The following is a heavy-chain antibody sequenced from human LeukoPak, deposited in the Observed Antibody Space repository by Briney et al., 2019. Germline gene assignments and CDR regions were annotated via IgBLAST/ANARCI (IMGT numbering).Heavy chain of an antibody. CDR3: AKLDSSGWSRPFDY. J-gene: IGHJ4*02. D-gene: IGHD6-19*01. V-gene: IGHV3-30*18. Sequence: GGSLRLSCAASGFTFSSYAMHWVSQAPGKGLEWVAVMSHDGSNKYYGDSVKGRFTISRDNSKNTLYLQMNSLRAEDTAVYYCAKLDSSGWSRPFDYWGQGTLVTVSS. CDR2: MSHDGSNK. CDR1: GFTFSSYA.